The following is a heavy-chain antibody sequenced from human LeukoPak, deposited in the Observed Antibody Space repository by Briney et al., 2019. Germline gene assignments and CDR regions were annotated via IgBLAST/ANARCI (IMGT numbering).Heavy chain of an antibody. CDR3: ARLAARVGFDY. J-gene: IGHJ4*02. CDR2: ISYDGSNR. Sequence: PGRSLRLSCAASGFTFSSYAMHWVRQAPGKGLEWVAVISYDGSNRYYADSVKGRFTISRDNSKNTLYLQMNSLRAEDTAVYYCARLAARVGFDYWGQGTLVTVSS. CDR1: GFTFSSYA. D-gene: IGHD6-6*01. V-gene: IGHV3-30-3*01.